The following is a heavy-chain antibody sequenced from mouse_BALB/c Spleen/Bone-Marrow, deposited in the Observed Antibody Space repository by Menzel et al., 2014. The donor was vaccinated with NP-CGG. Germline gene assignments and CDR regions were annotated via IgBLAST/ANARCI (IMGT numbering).Heavy chain of an antibody. CDR1: GFSLTSYG. V-gene: IGHV2-2*02. Sequence: QVQLQQSGPGLVQPSQRLSIPCTVSGFSLTSYGVHWVRQSPGKGLEWLGVIWSGGSTDYNAAFISRLSISKDNSKSQVFFKMNSLQANDTAIYYCARNYYGSSYWYFDVGGAATTLPVSS. J-gene: IGHJ1*01. D-gene: IGHD1-1*01. CDR3: ARNYYGSSYWYFDV. CDR2: IWSGGST.